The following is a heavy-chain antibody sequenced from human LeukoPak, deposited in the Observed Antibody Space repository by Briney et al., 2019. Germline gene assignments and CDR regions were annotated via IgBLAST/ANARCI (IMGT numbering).Heavy chain of an antibody. CDR2: FYNTGTT. Sequence: SETLSLTCTVSGDSITRDSCYWGWIRQPPGQGLEWFGSFYNTGTTYYNSSIKGRATRSIDTSKNQFSMKLISVTATDTAVYYSARHLRCSWPSHAFDIWGQGTVLTVSS. V-gene: IGHV4-39*01. CDR1: GDSITRDSCY. D-gene: IGHD6-13*01. J-gene: IGHJ3*02. CDR3: ARHLRCSWPSHAFDI.